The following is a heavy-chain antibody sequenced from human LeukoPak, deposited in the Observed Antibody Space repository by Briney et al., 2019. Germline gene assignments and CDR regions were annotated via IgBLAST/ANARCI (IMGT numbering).Heavy chain of an antibody. CDR2: INWSGVST. D-gene: IGHD5-18*01. J-gene: IGHJ2*01. CDR3: AKGKDTLNPYWYFDV. V-gene: IGHV3-20*04. Sequence: GGSLRLSCAASGFSFDDYAMSWVRQAPGKGLEWVSGINWSGVSTGYAGSVEGRFTISRDNTKNSLFLQLNSLRAEDTAFYYCAKGKDTLNPYWYFDVWGRGTLVSVSS. CDR1: GFSFDDYA.